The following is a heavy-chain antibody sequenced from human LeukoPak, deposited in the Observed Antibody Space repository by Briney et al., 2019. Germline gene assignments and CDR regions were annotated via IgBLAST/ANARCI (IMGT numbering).Heavy chain of an antibody. CDR3: ARDSPGIMIFGVVTPN. D-gene: IGHD3-3*01. V-gene: IGHV3-7*05. J-gene: IGHJ4*02. CDR1: GFTFSSYW. Sequence: GGSLRLSCAASGFTFSSYWMSWVRQAPGKGLEWVAKIIQDGSEKYYVDSVRGRFTISRDNAKNSLYLQMNSLRAEDTAVYYCARDSPGIMIFGVVTPNGGQGTLVTVSS. CDR2: IIQDGSEK.